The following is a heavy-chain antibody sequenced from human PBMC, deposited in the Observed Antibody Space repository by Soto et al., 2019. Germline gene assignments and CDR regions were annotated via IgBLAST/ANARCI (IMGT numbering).Heavy chain of an antibody. Sequence: GGSLRLSCAASGFTFSDYYMSWIRQAPGKGLEWVSYISSSGSTIYYADSVKGRFTISRDNAKNSLYLQMNSLRAEDTAVYYCARADFWSGYYVGNPGHYYMDVWGKGTTVTVSS. CDR2: ISSSGSTI. J-gene: IGHJ6*03. D-gene: IGHD3-3*01. CDR1: GFTFSDYY. CDR3: ARADFWSGYYVGNPGHYYMDV. V-gene: IGHV3-11*01.